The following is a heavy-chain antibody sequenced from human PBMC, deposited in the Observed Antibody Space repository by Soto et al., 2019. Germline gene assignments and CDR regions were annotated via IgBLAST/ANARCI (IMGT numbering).Heavy chain of an antibody. V-gene: IGHV1-18*01. J-gene: IGHJ3*01. CDR3: ATFRNSQSAYSDSRPADSFDV. CDR1: GYTFSSSD. CDR2: ISIYNGNT. D-gene: IGHD2-15*01. Sequence: QVQLVQSGAELKRPGASVRVSCKASGYTFSSSDVNWVRQAPGQGLEWMGWISIYNGNTRYAHKVQDRFTMTTDTSTRTAYMELRSLRSDDTAVYYCATFRNSQSAYSDSRPADSFDVWGQGTMVTVSS.